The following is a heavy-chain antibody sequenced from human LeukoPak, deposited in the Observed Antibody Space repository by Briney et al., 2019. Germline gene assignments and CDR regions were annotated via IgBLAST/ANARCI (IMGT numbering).Heavy chain of an antibody. CDR3: ARARYVNSFYAFDI. Sequence: SGTLSLTCTVSGGSISSYYWSWIRLPPGKGLEWIGYLSKSGNPNYSPSLKSRVTIFGDTSKNQFFLKLSSVTAADTAVYYCARARYVNSFYAFDIWGQGTLVTVSS. V-gene: IGHV4-59*01. CDR1: GGSISSYY. D-gene: IGHD3-9*01. CDR2: LSKSGNP. J-gene: IGHJ3*02.